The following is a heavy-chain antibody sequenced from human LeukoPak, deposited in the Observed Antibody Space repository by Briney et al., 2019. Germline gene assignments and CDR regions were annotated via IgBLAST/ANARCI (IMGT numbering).Heavy chain of an antibody. D-gene: IGHD3-22*01. J-gene: IGHJ4*02. V-gene: IGHV3-30*04. Sequence: PGGSLRLSCAASGFTFSSYAMHWVRQAPGKGLEWVAVISYDGSNKYYADSVKGRFTISRDNSKNTLYLQMNSLRAEDTAVYYCARDARDYYDSSGASIRGYWGQGTLVTVSS. CDR1: GFTFSSYA. CDR3: ARDARDYYDSSGASIRGY. CDR2: ISYDGSNK.